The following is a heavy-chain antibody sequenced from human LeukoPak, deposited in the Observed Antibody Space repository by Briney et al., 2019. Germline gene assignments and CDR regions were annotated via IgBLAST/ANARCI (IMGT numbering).Heavy chain of an antibody. J-gene: IGHJ5*02. Sequence: GASVKVSCKASGYIFSIYGISWVRQAPGQGLEWMGWISAYNGNTNYAQKFQGRVTMTTDTSTSTAYMELRSLRSDDTAVYYCARDRGASNSSWFRQYNWFDPWGQGTLVTVSS. D-gene: IGHD6-6*01. CDR2: ISAYNGNT. CDR1: GYIFSIYG. CDR3: ARDRGASNSSWFRQYNWFDP. V-gene: IGHV1-18*01.